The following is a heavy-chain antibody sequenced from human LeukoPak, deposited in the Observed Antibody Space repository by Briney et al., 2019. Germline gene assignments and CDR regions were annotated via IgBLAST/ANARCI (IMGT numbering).Heavy chain of an antibody. CDR3: ARVSSDGIRLFDY. Sequence: SGTLSLTCTVSGGSISSYYWSWIRQPPGKGLEWIGYIYYSGSTNYNPSLKSRVTISVDTSKNQFSLKLSSVTAADTAVYYCARVSSDGIRLFDYWGQGTLVTVSS. D-gene: IGHD5-18*01. V-gene: IGHV4-59*01. J-gene: IGHJ4*02. CDR2: IYYSGST. CDR1: GGSISSYY.